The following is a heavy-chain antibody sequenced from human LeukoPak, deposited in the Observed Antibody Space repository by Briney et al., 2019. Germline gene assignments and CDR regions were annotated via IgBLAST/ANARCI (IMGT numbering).Heavy chain of an antibody. CDR1: GYTFTGYY. V-gene: IGHV1-2*02. CDR2: INPNSGGT. CDR3: ASGESIAASNWFDP. D-gene: IGHD6-6*01. Sequence: ASVKVSCKASGYTFTGYYMHWVRQAPGQGLEWMGWINPNSGGTNYAQKFQGRVTMTRDTSISTAYMELSRLRSNDTAVYYCASGESIAASNWFDPWGQGTLVTVSS. J-gene: IGHJ5*02.